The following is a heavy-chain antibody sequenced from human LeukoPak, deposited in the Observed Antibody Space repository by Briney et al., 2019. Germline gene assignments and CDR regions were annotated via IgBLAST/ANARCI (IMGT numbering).Heavy chain of an antibody. CDR2: IYYSGST. J-gene: IGHJ4*02. Sequence: PSETLSLTCTVSGGSISSSSYYWGWIRQPPGKGLEWIGSIYYSGSTYYNPSLKSRVTISVDTSKNQFSLKLSSVTAADTAVYYCARDRGYSYGPFFDYWGQGTLVTVSS. CDR1: GGSISSSSYY. D-gene: IGHD5-18*01. V-gene: IGHV4-39*07. CDR3: ARDRGYSYGPFFDY.